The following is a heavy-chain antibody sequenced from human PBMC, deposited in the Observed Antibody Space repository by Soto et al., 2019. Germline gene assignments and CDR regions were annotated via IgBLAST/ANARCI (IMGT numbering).Heavy chain of an antibody. D-gene: IGHD3-10*01. CDR3: ARSPKGLGNFDY. Sequence: QVQLQESGPGLVKPSQTLSLTCAVSGGSISSGGAYYWSWIRQSPGKGLEWIAYIHYSGSTYYNSSLKRRVTMSVDTAKNQFSLKVSSVTAAYTAVYYCARSPKGLGNFDYWGQGTLVTVSS. CDR1: GGSISSGGAYY. J-gene: IGHJ4*02. V-gene: IGHV4-30-4*01. CDR2: IHYSGST.